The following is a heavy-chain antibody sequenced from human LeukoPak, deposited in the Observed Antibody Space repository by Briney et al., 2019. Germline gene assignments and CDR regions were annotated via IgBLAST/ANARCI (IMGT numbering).Heavy chain of an antibody. Sequence: ASVKVSCKASGGTFTSYDINWVRQATGQGLEWMGWMNPNSGNTGYAQKFQGRVTMTRNTSISTAYMELSSLRSEDTAVYYCARGGMVRGVIPYYYYYGMDVWGQGTTVTVSS. J-gene: IGHJ6*02. CDR1: GGTFTSYD. CDR3: ARGGMVRGVIPYYYYYGMDV. D-gene: IGHD3-10*01. V-gene: IGHV1-8*01. CDR2: MNPNSGNT.